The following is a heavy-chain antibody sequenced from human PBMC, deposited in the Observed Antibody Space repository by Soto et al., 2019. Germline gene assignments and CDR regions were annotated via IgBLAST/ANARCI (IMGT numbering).Heavy chain of an antibody. CDR2: ISGSGGST. J-gene: IGHJ6*02. CDR1: GFTFSSYA. CDR3: AKGTRLDPYYGMDV. V-gene: IGHV3-23*01. Sequence: EVQLLESGGGLVQPGGSLRLSCAASGFTFSSYAMSWVRQAPGKGLEWVSAISGSGGSTYYADSVKGRFTISGDNSKNTLDLQMNSLRAEDTAVYYCAKGTRLDPYYGMDVWGQGTTVTVSS.